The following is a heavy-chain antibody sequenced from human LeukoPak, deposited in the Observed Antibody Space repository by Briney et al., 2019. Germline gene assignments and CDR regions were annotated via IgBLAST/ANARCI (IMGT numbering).Heavy chain of an antibody. CDR1: GGSISSYY. CDR2: IYYSGST. CDR3: AREDAGSSSSWYPSGFDY. D-gene: IGHD6-13*01. Sequence: PSETLSLTCTVSGGSISSYYWSWIRQPPGKGLEWIWYIYYSGSTNYNPSLKSRVTISVDTSKNQFSLKLSSVTAADTAVYYCAREDAGSSSSWYPSGFDYWGPGTLVTVSS. J-gene: IGHJ4*02. V-gene: IGHV4-59*01.